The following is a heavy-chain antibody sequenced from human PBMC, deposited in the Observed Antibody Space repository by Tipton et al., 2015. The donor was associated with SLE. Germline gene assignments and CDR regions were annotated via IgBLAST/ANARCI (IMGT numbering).Heavy chain of an antibody. CDR3: ARDLDSGTYYADY. CDR2: ISSSSSYT. J-gene: IGHJ4*02. V-gene: IGHV3-11*06. D-gene: IGHD1-26*01. Sequence: GSLRLSCAASGFTFSDYYMSWIRQAPGKGLEWVSPISSSSSYTNYADSVKGRFTISRDNAKNSVYLQMNSLRAADTAVYYCARDLDSGTYYADYWGQGTLVTVSS. CDR1: GFTFSDYY.